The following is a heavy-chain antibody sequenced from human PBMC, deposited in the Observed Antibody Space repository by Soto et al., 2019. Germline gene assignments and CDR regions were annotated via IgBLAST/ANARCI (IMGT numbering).Heavy chain of an antibody. J-gene: IGHJ4*02. CDR3: AKDAVYNDGLWLMDH. CDR2: IYGSGRGI. Sequence: GGSLRLSCTASGLPNSSFAMMWVRQAPGKGLECVSGIYGSGRGIEYADSVKGRFTISRDNSKNTVYLQMTDLRADDTAVYYCAKDAVYNDGLWLMDHWGQGTQVTVSS. V-gene: IGHV3-23*05. CDR1: GLPNSSFA. D-gene: IGHD2-21*01.